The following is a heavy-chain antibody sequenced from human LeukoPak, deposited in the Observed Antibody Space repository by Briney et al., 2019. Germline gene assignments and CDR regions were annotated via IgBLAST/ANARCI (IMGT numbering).Heavy chain of an antibody. V-gene: IGHV1-69*06. CDR3: ARDIASDGSGSYSAF. CDR2: IITIFGRA. D-gene: IGHD3-10*01. CDR1: GATFSSYA. Sequence: SVKLSCKSSGATFSSYAITWVRQAPGQGLEWMGGIITIFGRANYAQKVPGRVTITAAKSTSTAYMWLSSLRPEDTAVYYCARDIASDGSGSYSAFWGQGTLVTVSS. J-gene: IGHJ4*02.